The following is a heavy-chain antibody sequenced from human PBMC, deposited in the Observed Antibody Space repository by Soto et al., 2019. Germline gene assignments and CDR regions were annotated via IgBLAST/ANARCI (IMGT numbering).Heavy chain of an antibody. Sequence: PGESLKISCKGSGYSFTSYWIGWVRQMPGKGLEWMGIIYPGDSDTRYSPSFQGQVTISADKSISTAYLQWSSLKASDIAMYYCARHSETYYYYMDVWGKGTTVTVSS. CDR1: GYSFTSYW. CDR2: IYPGDSDT. D-gene: IGHD3-10*01. CDR3: ARHSETYYYYMDV. V-gene: IGHV5-51*01. J-gene: IGHJ6*03.